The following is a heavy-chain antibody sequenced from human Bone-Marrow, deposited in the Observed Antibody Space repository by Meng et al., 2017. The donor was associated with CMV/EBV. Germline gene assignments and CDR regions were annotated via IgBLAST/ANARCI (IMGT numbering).Heavy chain of an antibody. CDR1: GFTFSSYG. J-gene: IGHJ6*02. CDR3: AKGRYYYGMDV. CDR2: ISWDGGST. Sequence: GESLKISCAASGFTFSSYGMHWVRQAPGKGLEWVSHISWDGGSTYYADSVKGRFTISRDNSKNSLYLQMNSLKTEDTALYYCAKGRYYYGMDVWGRGTTVTVSS. V-gene: IGHV3-43*01.